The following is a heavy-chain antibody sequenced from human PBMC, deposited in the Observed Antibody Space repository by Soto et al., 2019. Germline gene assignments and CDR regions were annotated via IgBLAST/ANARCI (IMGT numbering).Heavy chain of an antibody. CDR2: IIPIFGTA. J-gene: IGHJ4*02. Sequence: VASVKVSCKASGGTFSSYAISWVRQAPGQGLEWMGGIIPIFGTANYAQKFQGRVTITADKSTSTAYMELSSLRSEDTAVYYCAREDYYDSSGYYGYFDYWGQGTLVTVSS. D-gene: IGHD3-22*01. CDR3: AREDYYDSSGYYGYFDY. CDR1: GGTFSSYA. V-gene: IGHV1-69*06.